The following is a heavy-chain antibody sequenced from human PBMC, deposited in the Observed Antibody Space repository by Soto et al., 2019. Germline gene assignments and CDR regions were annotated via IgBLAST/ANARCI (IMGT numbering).Heavy chain of an antibody. D-gene: IGHD2-21*02. CDR1: GFTFSSYG. CDR2: IWYDGSNK. Sequence: GGSLRLSCAASGFTFSSYGMHWVLQAPGKGLDWVAVIWYDGSNKYYADSVKGRFTISRDNSKNALYLQMNSLRAEDTAVYYCAREMIAYCGGDCYSHDAFDIWGQGTMVTV. CDR3: AREMIAYCGGDCYSHDAFDI. V-gene: IGHV3-33*01. J-gene: IGHJ3*02.